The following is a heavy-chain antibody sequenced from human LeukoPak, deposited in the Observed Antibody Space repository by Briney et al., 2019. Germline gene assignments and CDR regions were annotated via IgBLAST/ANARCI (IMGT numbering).Heavy chain of an antibody. D-gene: IGHD2-15*01. V-gene: IGHV1-58*02. Sequence: SVKVSCKASGFTFTSSAMQWVRQARGQRLEWIGWIVVGSGNTNYAQKFQERVTITRDMSTSTAYMELSSLRSEDTAVYYCAAGGVAYYYGMDVWGQGTTVTVSS. CDR2: IVVGSGNT. CDR1: GFTFTSSA. J-gene: IGHJ6*02. CDR3: AAGGVAYYYGMDV.